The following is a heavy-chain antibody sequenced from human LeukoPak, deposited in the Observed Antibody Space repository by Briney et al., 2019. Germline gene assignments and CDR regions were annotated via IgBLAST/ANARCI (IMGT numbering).Heavy chain of an antibody. CDR1: GFTVSSNY. CDR3: AKARVLYYFDY. V-gene: IGHV3-53*01. CDR2: IYSGGST. Sequence: GGSLRLSCAASGFTVSSNYMSWVRQAPGKGLEWVSVIYSGGSTYYADSVKGRFTISRDNSKNTLYLQMNSLRAEDTAVYYCAKARVLYYFDYWGQGTLVTVSS. J-gene: IGHJ4*02.